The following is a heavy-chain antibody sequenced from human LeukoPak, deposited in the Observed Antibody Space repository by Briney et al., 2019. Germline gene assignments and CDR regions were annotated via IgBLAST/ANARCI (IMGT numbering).Heavy chain of an antibody. D-gene: IGHD3-22*01. CDR3: AKDSRDWYYYDSSGYIQY. CDR1: GFTFDDYG. Sequence: GGSLRLSCAASGFTFDDYGMSWVRQAPGKGLEWVSLISWDGGSTYYADSVKGRFTISRDNSKNSLYLQMNSLRAEDTALYYCAKDSRDWYYYDSSGYIQYWGQGTLVTVSS. CDR2: ISWDGGST. J-gene: IGHJ4*02. V-gene: IGHV3-43D*04.